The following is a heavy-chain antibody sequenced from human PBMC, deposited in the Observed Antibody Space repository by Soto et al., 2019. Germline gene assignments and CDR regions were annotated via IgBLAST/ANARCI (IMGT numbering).Heavy chain of an antibody. Sequence: GASVKVSCKASGYTFTSYGISWVRQAPGQGLEWMGWISAYNGNTNYAQKLQGRVTMTTDTSTSTAYMELRNLRSDDTAVYYCAREEYSSGNTNWFDPWGQGTRVTVSS. CDR2: ISAYNGNT. J-gene: IGHJ5*02. V-gene: IGHV1-18*01. D-gene: IGHD6-19*01. CDR3: AREEYSSGNTNWFDP. CDR1: GYTFTSYG.